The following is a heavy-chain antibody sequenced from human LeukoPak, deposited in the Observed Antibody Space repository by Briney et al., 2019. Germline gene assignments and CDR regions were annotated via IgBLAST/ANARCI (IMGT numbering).Heavy chain of an antibody. Sequence: SETLSLTCTVSGGSISSYYWSWIRQPPGKGLEWIGYIYYSGSTYYNPSLKSRVTISVDTSKNQFSLKLSSVTAADTAVYYCARYSSGWYLWGQGTLVTVSS. CDR3: ARYSSGWYL. CDR1: GGSISSYY. CDR2: IYYSGST. J-gene: IGHJ5*02. D-gene: IGHD6-19*01. V-gene: IGHV4-59*06.